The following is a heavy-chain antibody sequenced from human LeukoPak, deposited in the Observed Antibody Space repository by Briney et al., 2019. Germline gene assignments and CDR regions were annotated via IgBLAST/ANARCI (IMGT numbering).Heavy chain of an antibody. J-gene: IGHJ4*02. CDR3: ARGSQWAYGVSDH. CDR2: ISSSSSYI. D-gene: IGHD6-19*01. Sequence: AGGSLRLSCAASGFTFSSYSMNWVRQAPGKGLEWVSSISSSSSYIYYADSVKGRFTISRDNAKNSLYLQMNSLRAEDTAVYYCARGSQWAYGVSDHWGQGTLVTVSS. CDR1: GFTFSSYS. V-gene: IGHV3-21*01.